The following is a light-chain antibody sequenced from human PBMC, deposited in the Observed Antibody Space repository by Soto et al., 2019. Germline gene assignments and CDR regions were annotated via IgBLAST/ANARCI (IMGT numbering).Light chain of an antibody. CDR1: SNDGGGYNY. Sequence: QSALNQPASGCGAPGQAITISCTGTSNDGGGYNYVSWYQHHPGKAPKLIIYDVSNRPSGVSIRFSGSKSDNTASLTISGLQPEDEADYHCSSYTTSNTRQIVFGTGTKVTVL. CDR3: SSYTTSNTRQIV. V-gene: IGLV2-14*03. CDR2: DVS. J-gene: IGLJ1*01.